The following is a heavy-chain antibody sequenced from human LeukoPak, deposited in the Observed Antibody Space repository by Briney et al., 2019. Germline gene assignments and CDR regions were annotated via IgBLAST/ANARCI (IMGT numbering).Heavy chain of an antibody. V-gene: IGHV3-30-3*01. CDR2: ISYEGTNK. Sequence: GSLRLSCAASGFTFSSYAMHWVRQAPGKGLEWVALISYEGTNKYYADSVQGRFTISRDDSKNTLYLQMNSLRTEDTAMYYCARDKAYCSGGSCYSGGYFQHWGQGTLVTVSS. CDR1: GFTFSSYA. J-gene: IGHJ1*01. CDR3: ARDKAYCSGGSCYSGGYFQH. D-gene: IGHD2-15*01.